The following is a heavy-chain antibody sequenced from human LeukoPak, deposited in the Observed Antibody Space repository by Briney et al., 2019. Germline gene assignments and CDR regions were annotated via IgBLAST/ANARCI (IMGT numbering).Heavy chain of an antibody. V-gene: IGHV3-23*01. CDR2: ISGSGGST. CDR1: GFTFSSYA. J-gene: IGHJ5*02. CDR3: ARDNYCSSTSCYPDRFDP. Sequence: GSLRLSCAASGFTFSSYAMSWVRQAPGKGPEWVSAISGSGGSTYYADSVKGRFTISRDNSKNTLYLRMNSLRAEDTAVYYCARDNYCSSTSCYPDRFDPWGQGTLVTVSS. D-gene: IGHD2-2*01.